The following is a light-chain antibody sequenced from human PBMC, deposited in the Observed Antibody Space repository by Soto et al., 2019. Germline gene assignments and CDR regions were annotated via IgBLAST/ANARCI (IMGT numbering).Light chain of an antibody. CDR1: QSVSNNY. J-gene: IGKJ5*01. Sequence: EIVLTQSPGTLSLSPGEKATNSCRASQSVSNNYLAWYQQKPGQAPRLLIYGASSRATGIPDRFSGSGSVTDFTLTISRLEPEDFAVFYCQQYGSSPAITFGQGTRLEIK. V-gene: IGKV3-20*01. CDR2: GAS. CDR3: QQYGSSPAIT.